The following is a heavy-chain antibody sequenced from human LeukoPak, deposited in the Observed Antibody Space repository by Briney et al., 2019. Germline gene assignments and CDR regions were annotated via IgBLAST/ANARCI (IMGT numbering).Heavy chain of an antibody. CDR2: IYYSGST. CDR1: GYSISSGYY. D-gene: IGHD2-2*01. Sequence: SETLSLTCTVSGYSISSGYYWGWIRQPPGKGLEWIGSIYYSGSTYYNPSLKSRVTISVDTSKNQFSLKLSSVTAADTAVYYCARGGYCSSTSCPIGWFDPWGQGTLVTVSS. CDR3: ARGGYCSSTSCPIGWFDP. J-gene: IGHJ5*02. V-gene: IGHV4-38-2*02.